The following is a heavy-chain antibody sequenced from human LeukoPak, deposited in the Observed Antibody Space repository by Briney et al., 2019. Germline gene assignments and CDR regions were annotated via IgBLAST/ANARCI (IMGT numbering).Heavy chain of an antibody. CDR2: INESGIT. J-gene: IGHJ5*02. CDR3: ARYGGAFDSSSWYSIGS. D-gene: IGHD6-13*01. Sequence: PSETLSLTCAVYGGSFSGIYWSWIRQPPGKGLEWIGEINESGITTYNPSLKSRVTISVDTSKNQLSLNLNSVTAADTAVYYCARYGGAFDSSSWYSIGSWGQGTLVTVSS. V-gene: IGHV4-34*01. CDR1: GGSFSGIY.